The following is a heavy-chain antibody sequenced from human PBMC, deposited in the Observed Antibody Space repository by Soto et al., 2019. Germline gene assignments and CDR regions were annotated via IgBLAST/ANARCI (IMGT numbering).Heavy chain of an antibody. CDR2: IYWDDDK. J-gene: IGHJ4*02. V-gene: IGHV2-5*02. D-gene: IGHD2-15*01. CDR3: AHRAVLCSGGTCYSHPFDS. CDR1: GFSFNTTGVG. Sequence: QITLKESGPTLVKPTQTLTLTCTFSGFSFNTTGVGVGWVRQPPGRPLEWLTIIYWDDDKRYSPSLKSRLTITKDTSKDQVVRTLTNMEPVDTGTYFCAHRAVLCSGGTCYSHPFDSWGQGTLVTVSS.